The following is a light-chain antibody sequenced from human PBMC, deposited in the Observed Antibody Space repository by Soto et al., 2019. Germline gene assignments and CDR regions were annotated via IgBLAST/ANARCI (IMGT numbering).Light chain of an antibody. CDR3: QQFGASLTWT. Sequence: EIVLTQSPGTLSLSPGERATLSCRASQSVSSSNLAWYQQKPGQAPRLLIYGASSRATGIPDRFSGSGSGADFTLTISRLEPEDFAVYYCQQFGASLTWTFGQGTKVDIK. J-gene: IGKJ1*01. CDR1: QSVSSSN. V-gene: IGKV3-20*01. CDR2: GAS.